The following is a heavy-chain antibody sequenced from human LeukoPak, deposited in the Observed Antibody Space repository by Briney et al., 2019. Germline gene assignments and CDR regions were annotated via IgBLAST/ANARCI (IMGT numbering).Heavy chain of an antibody. Sequence: GGSLRLSCAASGFTFSSDAMRWVRQAPGKGLEWVSAISSSGGSTYYADSVRGRFIISRDNSKNTLYLQMNSLRAEDTAVYYCAKEGPVTTAKGYYFDYWGQGTLVTVSS. J-gene: IGHJ4*02. CDR3: AKEGPVTTAKGYYFDY. V-gene: IGHV3-23*01. CDR1: GFTFSSDA. D-gene: IGHD5-18*01. CDR2: ISSSGGST.